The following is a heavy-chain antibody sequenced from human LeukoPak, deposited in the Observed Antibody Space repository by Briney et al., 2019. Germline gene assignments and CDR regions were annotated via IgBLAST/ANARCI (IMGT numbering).Heavy chain of an antibody. CDR3: AREDSGSYSDAFDI. Sequence: GASVKVSCKASGCTFSSYAISWVRQAPGQGLEWMGGIIPNFGTTNYAQKLQGRVTITTDKSTSTAFMELSSLRSEDTAVYYCAREDSGSYSDAFDIWGQGTMVTFSS. J-gene: IGHJ3*02. D-gene: IGHD1-26*01. V-gene: IGHV1-69*05. CDR2: IIPNFGTT. CDR1: GCTFSSYA.